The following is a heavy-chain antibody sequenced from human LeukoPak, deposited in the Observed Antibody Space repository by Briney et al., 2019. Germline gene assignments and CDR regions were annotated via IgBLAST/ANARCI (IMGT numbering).Heavy chain of an antibody. CDR3: ARQKGL. J-gene: IGHJ4*02. Sequence: SETLSLTCAVYGGAFSGYYWSWIRQPPGKGLEWIGEINHSGSTNYNPSLKSRVTISVDTSKNQFSLKLSSVTAADTAVYYCARQKGLWGQGTLVTVSS. V-gene: IGHV4-34*01. CDR2: INHSGST. CDR1: GGAFSGYY.